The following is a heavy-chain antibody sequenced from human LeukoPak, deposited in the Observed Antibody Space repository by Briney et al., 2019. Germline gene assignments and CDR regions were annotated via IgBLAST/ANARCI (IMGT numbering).Heavy chain of an antibody. CDR3: ATAGWVGATKAPFDY. D-gene: IGHD1-26*01. J-gene: IGHJ4*02. Sequence: ASVKVSCKASGYTFTSYGISWVRQAPGQGLEWMGWISAYNGNTNYAQKLQGRVTMTTDTSTSTAYMELRSLRSDDTAVYYCATAGWVGATKAPFDYWGQGTLVTVSS. V-gene: IGHV1-18*01. CDR2: ISAYNGNT. CDR1: GYTFTSYG.